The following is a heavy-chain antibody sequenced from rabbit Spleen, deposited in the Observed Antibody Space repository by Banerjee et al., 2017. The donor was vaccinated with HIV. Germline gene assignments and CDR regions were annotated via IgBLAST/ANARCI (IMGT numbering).Heavy chain of an antibody. CDR1: GVSFSDKDV. V-gene: IGHV1S45*01. Sequence: LEESGGGLVQPEGSLTLTCKASGVSFSDKDVMCWVRQAPGKGLEWIACINIVTGKSVYASWAKGRFIMSRTSSTTVTLQMTSLTAADTATYFCARDTSSSFSSYGMDLWGPGTLVTVS. J-gene: IGHJ6*01. D-gene: IGHD1-1*01. CDR3: ARDTSSSFSSYGMDL. CDR2: INIVTGKS.